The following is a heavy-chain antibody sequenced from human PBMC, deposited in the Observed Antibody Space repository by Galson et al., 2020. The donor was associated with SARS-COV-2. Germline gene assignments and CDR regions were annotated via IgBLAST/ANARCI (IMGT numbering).Heavy chain of an antibody. V-gene: IGHV4-30-2*01. D-gene: IGHD5-18*01. J-gene: IGHJ2*01. CDR3: ARRYTYGLSPYWYFER. Sequence: SANLSLNCPVSGGSIRSGGYHWTWIRQPPGKGLEWLGSVYHTGATHYNPSLKSRLTISVDRSKNQLSLELTSVTAADTAVYYCARRYTYGLSPYWYFERWGRGTLVTVSS. CDR2: VYHTGAT. CDR1: GGSIRSGGYH.